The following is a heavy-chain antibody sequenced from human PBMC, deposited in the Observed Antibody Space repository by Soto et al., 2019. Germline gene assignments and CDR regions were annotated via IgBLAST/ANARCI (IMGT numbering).Heavy chain of an antibody. Sequence: QVQLVQSGAEVKKPGASVKVSCKASGYTFTGYGISWGRQAPGQGLEWMGWINAYNGNTKYAEKLQGRVTMTTDTYTSTAYMDLRSLRCDDTAVYYCARDQAMAQFDYWGQGTLVTVSS. V-gene: IGHV1-18*01. CDR2: INAYNGNT. CDR1: GYTFTGYG. CDR3: ARDQAMAQFDY. J-gene: IGHJ4*02. D-gene: IGHD5-18*01.